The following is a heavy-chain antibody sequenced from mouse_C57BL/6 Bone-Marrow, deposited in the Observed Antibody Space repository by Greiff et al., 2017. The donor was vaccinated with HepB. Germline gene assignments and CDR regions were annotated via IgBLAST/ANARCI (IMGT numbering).Heavy chain of an antibody. Sequence: EVQLQQSGAELVRPGASVKLSCTASGFNIKDDYMHWVKQRPEQGLEWIGWIDPENGDTEYASKFQGKATITADTSSNTAYLQRSSLTSEDTAVYYCTTAYYSNYVSVLWFAYWGQGTLVTVSA. CDR1: GFNIKDDY. CDR3: TTAYYSNYVSVLWFAY. D-gene: IGHD2-5*01. J-gene: IGHJ3*01. CDR2: IDPENGDT. V-gene: IGHV14-4*01.